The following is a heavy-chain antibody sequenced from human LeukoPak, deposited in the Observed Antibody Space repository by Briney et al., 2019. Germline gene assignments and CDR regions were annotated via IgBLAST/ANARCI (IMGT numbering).Heavy chain of an antibody. D-gene: IGHD4-17*01. J-gene: IGHJ6*02. CDR3: ARDSRTTMSRYGMDV. CDR2: ISAYNGNT. CDR1: GGTFSSYA. Sequence: ASVKVSCKASGGTFSSYAISWVRQAPGQGLEWMGWISAYNGNTNYAQKLQGRVTMTTDTSTSTAYMELRSLGSDDTAVYYCARDSRTTMSRYGMDVWGQGTTVTVSS. V-gene: IGHV1-18*01.